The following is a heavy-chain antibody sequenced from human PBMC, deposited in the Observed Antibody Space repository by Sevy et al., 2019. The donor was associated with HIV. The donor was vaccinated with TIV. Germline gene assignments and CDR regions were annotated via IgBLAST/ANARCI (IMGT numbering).Heavy chain of an antibody. V-gene: IGHV3-23*01. D-gene: IGHD4-17*01. CDR3: TKDGSNGDYY. CDR1: GFTFNNYA. CDR2: ISGSGGST. J-gene: IGHJ4*02. Sequence: GGSQRLSCAASGFTFNNYAMNWVRQAPGKGLEWVSTISGSGGSTAHADSVKGRFTISRDNSKNTLYLQMNSLRAEDTAVYYCTKDGSNGDYYWGQGTRVTVSS.